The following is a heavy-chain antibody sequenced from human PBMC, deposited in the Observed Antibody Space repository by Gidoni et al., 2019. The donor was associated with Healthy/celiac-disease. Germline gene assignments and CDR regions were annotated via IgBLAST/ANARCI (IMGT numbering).Heavy chain of an antibody. D-gene: IGHD3-3*01. J-gene: IGHJ4*02. CDR2: ILYDGSNK. V-gene: IGHV3-33*01. CDR1: GLTFSSYG. CDR3: ARGYDFWSGYPQEYFDY. Sequence: QVQLVESGGGVVQPGRSLRLSCAASGLTFSSYGMHWVRQAPGKGLECVAVILYDGSNKYYADSVKGRFTISRDNSKNTLYLQMNSLRAEDTAVYYCARGYDFWSGYPQEYFDYWGQGTLVTVSS.